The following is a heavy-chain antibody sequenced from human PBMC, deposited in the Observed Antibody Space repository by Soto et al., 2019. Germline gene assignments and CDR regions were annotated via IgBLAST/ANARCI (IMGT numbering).Heavy chain of an antibody. J-gene: IGHJ1*01. CDR1: GGSISSSSYY. CDR2: IYYSGST. CDR3: ASLIYDFWSGYPTEYFQH. Sequence: SETLSLTCTVSGGSISSSSYYWGWIRQPPGKGLEWIGSIYYSGSTYYNPSLKSRVTISVDTSKNQFSLKLSSVTAADTAVYYCASLIYDFWSGYPTEYFQHWGQGTLVTVSS. V-gene: IGHV4-39*01. D-gene: IGHD3-3*01.